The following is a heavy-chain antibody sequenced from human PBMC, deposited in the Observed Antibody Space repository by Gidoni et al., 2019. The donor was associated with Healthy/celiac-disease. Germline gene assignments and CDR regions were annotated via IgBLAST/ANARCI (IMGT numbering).Heavy chain of an antibody. CDR3: AYQRSSDSPARFGFDP. V-gene: IGHV4-34*01. D-gene: IGHD5-12*01. CDR2: INHSGST. J-gene: IGHJ5*02. CDR1: GWSFSGYY. Sequence: QVQLQQWGAGLLKPSETLSLTCAVSGWSFSGYYWSWIRQPPGKGLEWIGEINHSGSTNYNPSLKSRVTISVDTSKNQFSLKLSSVTAADTAVYYCAYQRSSDSPARFGFDPWGQGTLVTVSS.